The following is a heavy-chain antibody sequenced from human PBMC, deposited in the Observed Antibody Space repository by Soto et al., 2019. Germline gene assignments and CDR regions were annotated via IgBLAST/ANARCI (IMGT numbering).Heavy chain of an antibody. Sequence: GGSVRLSCAASGFTFDDYGMYWVRLVLGKGLEWVSSISWNSGNIGYADSVKGRFTTSRDNAENSLYLQMNSLRPEDTALYYCVRSKGGYSYGTPFDYWGQGT. D-gene: IGHD5-18*01. CDR2: ISWNSGNI. CDR1: GFTFDDYG. J-gene: IGHJ4*02. CDR3: VRSKGGYSYGTPFDY. V-gene: IGHV3-9*01.